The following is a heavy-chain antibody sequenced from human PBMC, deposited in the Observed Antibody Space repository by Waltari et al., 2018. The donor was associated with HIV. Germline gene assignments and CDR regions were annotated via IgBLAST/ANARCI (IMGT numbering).Heavy chain of an antibody. CDR1: GGSFSGYY. CDR2: INQSGST. J-gene: IGHJ6*02. V-gene: IGHV4-34*01. Sequence: QVQLQQWGAGLLKPSETLSLTCAVYGGSFSGYYWSWIRQPPGKGLEWIGEINQSGSTNYHPSLKSRVTISVDTSKNQFSLKLSSVTAADTAVYYCARDAGRAHYYYGMDVWGQGTTVTVSS. CDR3: ARDAGRAHYYYGMDV. D-gene: IGHD3-10*01.